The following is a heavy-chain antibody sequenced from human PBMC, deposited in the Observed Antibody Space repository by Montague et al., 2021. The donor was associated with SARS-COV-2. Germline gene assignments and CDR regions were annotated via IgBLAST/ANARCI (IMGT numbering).Heavy chain of an antibody. CDR3: ARGIPPVY. Sequence: SLRLSCAASGFIFSDFYLNWIRQAPGKGLECVSYISSTTIYTNYADSVKGRFTISRDNAKNSLYLQMNSLRAEDTAVYYCARGIPPVYWGQGTLVTVSS. CDR1: GFIFSDFY. J-gene: IGHJ4*02. D-gene: IGHD1-14*01. V-gene: IGHV3-11*05. CDR2: ISSTTIYT.